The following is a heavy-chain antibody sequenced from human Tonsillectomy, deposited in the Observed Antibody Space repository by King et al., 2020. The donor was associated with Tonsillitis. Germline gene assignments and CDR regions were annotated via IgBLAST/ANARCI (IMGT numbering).Heavy chain of an antibody. CDR2: ISDDGSNK. CDR1: GFTFSSYA. J-gene: IGHJ4*02. Sequence: QVQLVESGGGVVQPGRSLRLSCAASGFTFSSYAMHWVRQAPGKGLEWVAVISDDGSNKYYADSVKGRFTISRDNSKNTLYLQMNSLRAEDTAVYYCARDLTEQGLVLDNWGQGTRVTVSS. V-gene: IGHV3-30*04. D-gene: IGHD6-19*01. CDR3: ARDLTEQGLVLDN.